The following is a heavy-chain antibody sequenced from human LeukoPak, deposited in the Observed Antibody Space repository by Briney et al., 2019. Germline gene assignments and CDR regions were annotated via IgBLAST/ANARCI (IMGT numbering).Heavy chain of an antibody. CDR3: AHRQRQLGLYCFAY. CDR2: IYWDDDK. J-gene: IGHJ4*02. V-gene: IGHV2-5*02. D-gene: IGHD6-25*01. Sequence: SGPTLVNPIQTLTLTCTFSGFSLDTNGVGVGWIRQPPGKPLEWLALIYWDDDKRYSPSLKSRLAITKDTSKNQVVLTMTNMDPGDTATYYCAHRQRQLGLYCFAYWGQGTLVTVSS. CDR1: GFSLDTNGVG.